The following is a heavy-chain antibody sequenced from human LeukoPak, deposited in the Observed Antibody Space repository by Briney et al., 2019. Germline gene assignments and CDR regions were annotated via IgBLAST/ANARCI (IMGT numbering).Heavy chain of an antibody. D-gene: IGHD2-2*01. J-gene: IGHJ4*02. Sequence: SGGSLRLSCAASGFTFSSYEMKWVRQAPAKGLEWGLYISSSGSTIYYADSVKGRFTISRDNAKNSLYLQMNSLRAEDTAVYYCARAGRCSSTSCYFTDNRGQRTLVTVSS. CDR1: GFTFSSYE. CDR2: ISSSGSTI. V-gene: IGHV3-48*03. CDR3: ARAGRCSSTSCYFTDN.